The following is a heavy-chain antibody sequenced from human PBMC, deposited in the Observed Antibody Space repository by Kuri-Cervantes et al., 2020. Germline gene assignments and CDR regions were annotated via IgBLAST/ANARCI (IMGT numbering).Heavy chain of an antibody. J-gene: IGHJ6*02. CDR1: GFTFSSYG. Sequence: GESLKISCAASGFTFSSYGMHWVRQAPGRGLEWVAVIWYDGSNKYYADSVMGRFTISRDNSKNTLYLQMNSLRAEDTAVYYCARDGGYSSSWWTYYYYGMDVWGQGTTVTVSS. CDR3: ARDGGYSSSWWTYYYYGMDV. D-gene: IGHD6-13*01. CDR2: IWYDGSNK. V-gene: IGHV3-33*08.